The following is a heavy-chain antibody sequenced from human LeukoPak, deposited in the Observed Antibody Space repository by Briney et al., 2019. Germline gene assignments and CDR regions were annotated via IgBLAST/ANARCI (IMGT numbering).Heavy chain of an antibody. CDR3: ARGQNKCLGH. CDR1: GGTFSSYA. V-gene: IGHV1-46*01. Sequence: GSVKVSCKASGGTFSSYAISWVRQAPGQGLEWMGVINPTGGGTTYAQRFQGRVTMTRDTSTSTVHMELSSLRSEDTAVYYCARGQNKCLGHWGQGTLVTVSS. J-gene: IGHJ4*02. D-gene: IGHD2/OR15-2a*01. CDR2: INPTGGGT.